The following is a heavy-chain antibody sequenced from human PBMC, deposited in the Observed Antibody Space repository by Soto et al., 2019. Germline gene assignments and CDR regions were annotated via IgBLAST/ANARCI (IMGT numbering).Heavy chain of an antibody. Sequence: QVQLVQSGAEVKKPGSSVKVSCKASGGTFSSYAISWVRQAPGQGLEWMGGIIPIFGAAHYAQKFQGRVTITADESTSTAYMELSSLRTEDTAVYYCATERGYSYVRFDYWGQGTLVTVSS. J-gene: IGHJ4*02. CDR2: IIPIFGAA. D-gene: IGHD5-18*01. CDR3: ATERGYSYVRFDY. V-gene: IGHV1-69*12. CDR1: GGTFSSYA.